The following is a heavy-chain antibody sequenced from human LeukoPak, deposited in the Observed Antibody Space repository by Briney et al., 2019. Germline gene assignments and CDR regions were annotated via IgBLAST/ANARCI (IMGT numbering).Heavy chain of an antibody. CDR1: GYSFTSFY. Sequence: ASVKVSCKASGYSFTSFYIHWVRQAPGQGLEWMGLINPSTGSTVYAQKFQNNVTMTRDTSTSTVYMEMSGLRFDDTAVYFCARGAYWGQGTLVTVSS. J-gene: IGHJ4*02. V-gene: IGHV1-46*01. CDR3: ARGAY. CDR2: INPSTGST.